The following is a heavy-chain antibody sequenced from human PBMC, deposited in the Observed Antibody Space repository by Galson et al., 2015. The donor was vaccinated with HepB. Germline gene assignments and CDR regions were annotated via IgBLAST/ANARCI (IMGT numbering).Heavy chain of an antibody. J-gene: IGHJ3*02. Sequence: SVKASCKVSGYTLTELSMHWVRQAPGKGLEWMGGFDPEDGETIYAQKFQGRVTMTEDTSTDTAYMELSSLRSEDTAVYYCATGHSKQQLVFTPRPNDAFDIWGQGTMVTVSS. V-gene: IGHV1-24*01. CDR1: GYTLTELS. CDR3: ATGHSKQQLVFTPRPNDAFDI. CDR2: FDPEDGET. D-gene: IGHD6-13*01.